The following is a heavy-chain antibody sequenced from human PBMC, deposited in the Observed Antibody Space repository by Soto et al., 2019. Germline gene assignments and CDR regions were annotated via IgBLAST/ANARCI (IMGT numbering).Heavy chain of an antibody. CDR1: GFTFSSYA. J-gene: IGHJ4*02. CDR2: ISGSGGST. Sequence: GGSLRLSCAASGFTFSSYAMSWVRQAPGKGLEWVSAISGSGGSTYYADSVKGRFTISRDNSKNTLYLQMNSLRAEDTAVYYCAKDLGLSRSGVTNFDYWGQGTLVTVSS. CDR3: AKDLGLSRSGVTNFDY. V-gene: IGHV3-23*01. D-gene: IGHD6-19*01.